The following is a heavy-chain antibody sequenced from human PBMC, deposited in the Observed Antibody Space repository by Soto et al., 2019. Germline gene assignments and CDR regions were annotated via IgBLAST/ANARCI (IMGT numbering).Heavy chain of an antibody. Sequence: PSETLSLTCTVSGGSISSYYWSWIRQPPGKGLEWIGYIYYSGSTNYNPSLKSRVTISVDTSKNQFSLKLSSVTAADTAVYYCARGIGGLADCMDVWGQGTTVTVSS. CDR1: GGSISSYY. D-gene: IGHD6-13*01. CDR3: ARGIGGLADCMDV. J-gene: IGHJ6*02. V-gene: IGHV4-59*01. CDR2: IYYSGST.